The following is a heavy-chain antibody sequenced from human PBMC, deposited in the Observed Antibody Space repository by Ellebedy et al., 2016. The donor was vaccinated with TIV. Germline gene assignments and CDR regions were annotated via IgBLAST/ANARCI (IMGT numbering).Heavy chain of an antibody. D-gene: IGHD5-12*01. CDR2: TYYNSKWLN. CDR1: GDSVSINSGG. J-gene: IGHJ4*02. CDR3: ARGWLRSGFDS. Sequence: SQTLSLTCAISGDSVSINSGGWNWIRQSPSRGLEWLGRTYYNSKWLNDYAGFVKSRITVNPDTSKNQFSLQLTSVTPDDTAIYYCARGWLRSGFDSWGQGTLVTIAS. V-gene: IGHV6-1*01.